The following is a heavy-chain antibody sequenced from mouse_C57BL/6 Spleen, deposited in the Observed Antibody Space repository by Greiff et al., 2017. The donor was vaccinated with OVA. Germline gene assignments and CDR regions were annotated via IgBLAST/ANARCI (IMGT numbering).Heavy chain of an antibody. CDR1: GFTFSSYA. Sequence: EVQGVESGGGLVKPGGSLKLSCAASGFTFSSYAMSWVRQTPEKRLEWVATISDGGSYTYYPDNVKGRFTISRDNAKNNLYLQMSHLKSEDTAMYYCARSDHYLDYWGQGTTLTVSS. CDR3: ARSDHYLDY. V-gene: IGHV5-4*01. J-gene: IGHJ2*01. CDR2: ISDGGSYT.